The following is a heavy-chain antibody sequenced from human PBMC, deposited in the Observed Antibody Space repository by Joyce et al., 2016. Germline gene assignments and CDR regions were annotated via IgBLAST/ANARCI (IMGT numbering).Heavy chain of an antibody. CDR1: GAPFTLYPYW. CDR2: IHYTGAT. V-gene: IGHV4-34*02. Sequence: QVQLQQWGAGLLKPSETLSLTCGVYGAPFTLYPYWFSWIRQSPEKGLEWIGEIHYTGATNYNPSFKSRVTMSVDTSKSQFFLKLTSMTAADTAVYYCARGTDYVWVSPWGQGTLVTVSS. CDR3: ARGTDYVWVSP. J-gene: IGHJ4*02. D-gene: IGHD3-16*01.